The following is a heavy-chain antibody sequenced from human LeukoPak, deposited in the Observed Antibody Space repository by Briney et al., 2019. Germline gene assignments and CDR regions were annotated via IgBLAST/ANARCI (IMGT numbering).Heavy chain of an antibody. Sequence: GASVKVSCKASADTFDRYGISWVRQAPGQGLEWMGWISAYNGNTNYAQKLQGRVTMTTDTSTSTAYMELRSLRSDDTAVYYCARDRPYSGSFADAFDIWGQGTMVTVSS. CDR3: ARDRPYSGSFADAFDI. CDR2: ISAYNGNT. CDR1: ADTFDRYG. D-gene: IGHD1-26*01. J-gene: IGHJ3*02. V-gene: IGHV1-18*01.